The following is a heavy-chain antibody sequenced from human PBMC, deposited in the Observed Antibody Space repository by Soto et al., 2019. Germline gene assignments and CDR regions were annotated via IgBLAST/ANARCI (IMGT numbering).Heavy chain of an antibody. D-gene: IGHD3-22*01. V-gene: IGHV1-69*12. CDR2: IIPIFGTA. J-gene: IGHJ6*02. CDR1: GGTFSSYA. Sequence: QVQLVQSGAEVKKPGSSVKVSCKASGGTFSSYAISWVRQAPGQGLEWMGGIIPIFGTADYAQKFQGRVTITAYESTSTAEMELSSLRSEDTAVYYCARHPVRPYYYYGMDVWGQGTTVTVSS. CDR3: ARHPVRPYYYYGMDV.